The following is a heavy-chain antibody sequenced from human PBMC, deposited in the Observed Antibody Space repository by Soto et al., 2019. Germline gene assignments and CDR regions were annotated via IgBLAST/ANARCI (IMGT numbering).Heavy chain of an antibody. V-gene: IGHV3-33*01. CDR2: IWYDGSNK. CDR1: GFTFSSYG. D-gene: IGHD6-13*01. Sequence: QVQLVESGGGVVQPGRSLRLSCAASGFTFSSYGMHWVRQAPGKGLEWVSVIWYDGSNKYYADSVKGRFTISRDNSKNQLYLVMNSLRAEDTAEYYCARDPAAAGTEDYDYGMDVWGQGSTVTVSA. J-gene: IGHJ6*01. CDR3: ARDPAAAGTEDYDYGMDV.